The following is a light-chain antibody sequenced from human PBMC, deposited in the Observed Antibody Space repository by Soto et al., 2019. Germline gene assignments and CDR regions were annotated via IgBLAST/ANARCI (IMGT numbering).Light chain of an antibody. CDR2: GAS. V-gene: IGKV3-15*01. J-gene: IGKJ1*01. Sequence: EIVMTQSPATLSVSPGERATLSCRASQSISANLAWYQQKPGQATRLLISGASTRATGIPARFSGSGSGTEFTLTISSLQSEDFAFYYCQQYNNWPPWTFGQGTKVEIK. CDR3: QQYNNWPPWT. CDR1: QSISAN.